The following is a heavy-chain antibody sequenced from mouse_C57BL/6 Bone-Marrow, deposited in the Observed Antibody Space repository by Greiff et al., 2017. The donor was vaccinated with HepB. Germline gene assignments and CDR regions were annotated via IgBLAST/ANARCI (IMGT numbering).Heavy chain of an antibody. V-gene: IGHV14-4*01. Sequence: VQLQQSGAELVRPGASVKLSCTASGFNIKDDYMHWVKQRPEQGLEWIGWIDPENGDTEYASKFQGKATITADTSSNTAYLQLSSLTSEDTAVYYCTTEDGYLVLGGQGTSVTVSS. CDR2: IDPENGDT. CDR3: TTEDGYLVL. J-gene: IGHJ4*01. CDR1: GFNIKDDY. D-gene: IGHD2-3*01.